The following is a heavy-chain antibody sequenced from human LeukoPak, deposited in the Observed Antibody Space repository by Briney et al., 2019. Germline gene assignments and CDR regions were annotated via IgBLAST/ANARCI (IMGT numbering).Heavy chain of an antibody. CDR2: ISYDGSNK. Sequence: GGSLRLSCAASGFTFSSYGMHWVRQAPGKGLEWVAVISYDGSNKYYADSVKGRFTISRDNSKNTLYLQMNSLRAEDTAVYYCARVSDSIVVVPAARIDYWGQGTLVTVSS. J-gene: IGHJ4*02. CDR1: GFTFSSYG. V-gene: IGHV3-30*03. CDR3: ARVSDSIVVVPAARIDY. D-gene: IGHD2-2*01.